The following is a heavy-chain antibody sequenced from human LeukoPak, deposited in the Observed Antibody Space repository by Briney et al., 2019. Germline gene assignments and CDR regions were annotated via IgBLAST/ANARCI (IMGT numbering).Heavy chain of an antibody. D-gene: IGHD1-26*01. CDR2: IYHSGST. V-gene: IGHV4-59*04. CDR1: GGSISSYY. CDR3: ATNRVGTYDRPFDI. J-gene: IGHJ3*02. Sequence: ASETLSLTCTVSGGSISSYYWSWIRQPPGKGLEWIGSIYHSGSTYYNPSLKSRVTISVDTSKNQFSLKLSSVTAADTAVYFCATNRVGTYDRPFDIWGQGTMVTVSS.